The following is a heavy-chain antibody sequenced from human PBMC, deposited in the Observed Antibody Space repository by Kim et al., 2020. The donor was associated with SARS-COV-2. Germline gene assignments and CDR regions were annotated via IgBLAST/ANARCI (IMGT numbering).Heavy chain of an antibody. J-gene: IGHJ4*02. D-gene: IGHD3-22*01. Sequence: SETLSLTCTVSGGSISSSSYYWGWIRQPPGKGLEWIGCIYYSGSTYYTLTLKSRVTISVDTSKNQFSLKLSTVTAADTAVYYCARRDYDSSGSLGGSVDYWGQGTLVTVSS. V-gene: IGHV4-39*01. CDR2: IYYSGST. CDR3: ARRDYDSSGSLGGSVDY. CDR1: GGSISSSSYY.